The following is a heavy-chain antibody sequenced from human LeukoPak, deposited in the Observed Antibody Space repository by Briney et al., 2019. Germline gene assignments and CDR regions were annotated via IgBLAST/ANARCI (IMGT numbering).Heavy chain of an antibody. J-gene: IGHJ6*03. CDR2: IYYTGTT. Sequence: SETLSLTCTVSGGSISSSSYYWGWIRQPPGKGLEWIGSIYYTGTTYYSPSLKSRVTILLDTSKKQFSLKLRSVTAADTAVYYCARAVEDFYYYMDVWGKGTTVTVSS. CDR1: GGSISSSSYY. D-gene: IGHD6-19*01. V-gene: IGHV4-39*07. CDR3: ARAVEDFYYYMDV.